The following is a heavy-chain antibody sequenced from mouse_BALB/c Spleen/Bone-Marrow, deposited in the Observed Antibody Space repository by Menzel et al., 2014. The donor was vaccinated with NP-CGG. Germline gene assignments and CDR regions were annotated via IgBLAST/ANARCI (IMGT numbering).Heavy chain of an antibody. J-gene: IGHJ4*01. D-gene: IGHD2-3*01. CDR1: GYTFTSYY. V-gene: IGHV1S56*01. CDR2: IYPGNVNT. Sequence: VKLMESGPELVKPGASVRISCKASGYTFTSYYIRWVKQRPGQGLEWIGWIYPGNVNTKYNEKFKGKATLTADKSSSTAYMQLSSLTSEDSAVYFCAGLLRGDYAMDYWGQGTSVTVSS. CDR3: AGLLRGDYAMDY.